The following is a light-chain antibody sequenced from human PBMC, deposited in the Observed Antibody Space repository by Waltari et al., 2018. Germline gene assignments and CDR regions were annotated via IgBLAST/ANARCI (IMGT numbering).Light chain of an antibody. Sequence: QSALTQPASVSGSPGQSITISCSGTDSDVGAYDFVSWYQQHPGKAPHLIIYEVSNRLSGISNRFSASKSGDTASLTISGLQAEDEADDYCSSYTTSSAPGVFGTGTRVTVL. CDR1: DSDVGAYDF. CDR3: SSYTTSSAPGV. J-gene: IGLJ1*01. V-gene: IGLV2-14*01. CDR2: EVS.